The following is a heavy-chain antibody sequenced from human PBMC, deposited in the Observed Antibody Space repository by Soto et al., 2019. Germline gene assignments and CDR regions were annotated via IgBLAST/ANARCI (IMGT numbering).Heavy chain of an antibody. CDR3: ALIAAAGITEDAFDI. Sequence: GGSLRLSCAASGFTFSSYDMHWVRQATGKGLEWVSAIGTAGDTYYPGSVKGRFTISRENAKNSLYLQMNSLRAEDTAVYYCALIAAAGITEDAFDIWGQGTMVTVSS. J-gene: IGHJ3*02. D-gene: IGHD6-13*01. CDR2: IGTAGDT. CDR1: GFTFSSYD. V-gene: IGHV3-13*01.